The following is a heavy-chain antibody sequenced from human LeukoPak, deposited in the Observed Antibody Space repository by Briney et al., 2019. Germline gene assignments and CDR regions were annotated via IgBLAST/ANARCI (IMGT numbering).Heavy chain of an antibody. Sequence: ASVKVSCKASGYTFTSYGISWVRQATGQGLEWMGWMNPNSGNTGYAQKFQGRVTMTRNTSISTAYMELSSLRSEDTAVYYCARGRSGDVLRYFDWYYWGQGTLVTVSS. J-gene: IGHJ4*02. V-gene: IGHV1-8*02. CDR3: ARGRSGDVLRYFDWYY. D-gene: IGHD3-9*01. CDR2: MNPNSGNT. CDR1: GYTFTSYG.